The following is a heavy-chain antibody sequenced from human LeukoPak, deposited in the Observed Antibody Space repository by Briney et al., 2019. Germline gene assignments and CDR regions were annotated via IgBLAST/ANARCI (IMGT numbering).Heavy chain of an antibody. CDR1: GGSISSYY. CDR2: IYTSGST. CDR3: ARTKRSYYVQYFQH. V-gene: IGHV4-4*07. D-gene: IGHD1-26*01. J-gene: IGHJ1*01. Sequence: SETLSLTCTVSGGSISSYYWSWIRQPAGKGLEWIGRIYTSGSTNYNPSLKSRVTMSVDTSKNQFSLKLSSVTAADTAVYYCARTKRSYYVQYFQHWGQGTLVTVSS.